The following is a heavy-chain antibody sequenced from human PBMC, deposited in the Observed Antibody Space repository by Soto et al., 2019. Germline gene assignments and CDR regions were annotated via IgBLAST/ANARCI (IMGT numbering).Heavy chain of an antibody. CDR3: ARGRYGDY. V-gene: IGHV1-18*01. J-gene: IGHJ4*02. CDR1: GYAFTTYG. D-gene: IGHD1-1*01. CDR2: ISAHNVNT. Sequence: QVHLVQTGAEVKKPGASVKVSCKGSGYAFTTYGITWVRQAPGQGLEWMVWISAHNVNTNYAQNLQGRVTVTRATSTSTPYLELKRLRSNVTAVYYCARGRYGDYWGQGALVTVSS.